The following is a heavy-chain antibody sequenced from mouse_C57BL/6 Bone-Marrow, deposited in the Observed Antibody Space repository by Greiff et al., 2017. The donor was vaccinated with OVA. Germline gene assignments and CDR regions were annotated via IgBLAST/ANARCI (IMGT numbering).Heavy chain of an antibody. D-gene: IGHD1-1*01. CDR1: GYTFTSYD. CDR3: ARREYGSSSGIAY. Sequence: VQLQQSGPELVKPGASVKLSCKASGYTFTSYDINWVKQRPGQGLEWIGWIYPRDGSTKYNEKFKGKATLTVDTSSSTAYMELHSLTAEDSAVYFCARREYGSSSGIAYWGQGTLVTVSA. J-gene: IGHJ3*01. V-gene: IGHV1-85*01. CDR2: IYPRDGST.